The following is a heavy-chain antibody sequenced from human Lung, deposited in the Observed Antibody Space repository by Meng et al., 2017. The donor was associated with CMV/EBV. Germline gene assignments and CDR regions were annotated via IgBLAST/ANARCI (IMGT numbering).Heavy chain of an antibody. Sequence: QRQLQESVPGQVQPSETLSLTFSVAGGSISSSSYYWGWFRQSPGKGLEWIGSIYFSGNTYYNPSLKSRVTMSVGTAQNKFSLTLRSVTAADTAVYYCVTETGYNYDNWGQGALVTVSS. CDR3: VTETGYNYDN. D-gene: IGHD5-24*01. CDR1: GGSISSSSYY. J-gene: IGHJ4*02. CDR2: IYFSGNT. V-gene: IGHV4-39*07.